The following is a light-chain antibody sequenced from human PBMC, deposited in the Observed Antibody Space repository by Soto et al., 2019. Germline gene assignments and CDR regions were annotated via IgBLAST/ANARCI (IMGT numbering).Light chain of an antibody. V-gene: IGLV2-14*02. J-gene: IGLJ1*01. CDR1: SSDVGSYNL. CDR2: EGS. Sequence: QSALTQPASVSGSPGQSITISCTRTSSDVGSYNLVSWYQQHPGKAPKLMIYEGSKRPSGVSNRFSGSKSGNTASLTISGLQAENEADYSCSPYASSTTPYVFGTGTKVTVI. CDR3: SPYASSTTPYV.